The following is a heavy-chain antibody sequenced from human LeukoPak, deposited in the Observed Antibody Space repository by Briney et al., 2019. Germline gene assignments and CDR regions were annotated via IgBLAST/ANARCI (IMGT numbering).Heavy chain of an antibody. CDR1: GGSISSYY. V-gene: IGHV4-4*07. D-gene: IGHD3-22*01. Sequence: SETLSLTCTVSGGSISSYYWSWIRQPAGKGLEWIGRIYTSGSTNYNPSLKSRVTMSVDTSKNQFSLKLSSVTAADTAVYYCARGPNHYYDSSGYLIYYCMDVWGKGTTVTVSS. CDR3: ARGPNHYYDSSGYLIYYCMDV. CDR2: IYTSGST. J-gene: IGHJ6*03.